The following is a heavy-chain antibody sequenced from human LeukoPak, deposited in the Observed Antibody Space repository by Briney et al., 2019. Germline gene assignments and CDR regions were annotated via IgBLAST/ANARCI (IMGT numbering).Heavy chain of an antibody. V-gene: IGHV4-59*08. D-gene: IGHD1-26*01. J-gene: IGHJ5*02. CDR1: GGSISSYY. Sequence: PSETLSLTCTVSGGSISSYYWSWIRQPPEKGLEWIAYVYNREYTNYNPSLKSRASISVDTSKNLCSLRLTSVTAADTAVYYCARHAIYSGGYSYWFDPWGLGTLVSVSS. CDR3: ARHAIYSGGYSYWFDP. CDR2: VYNREYT.